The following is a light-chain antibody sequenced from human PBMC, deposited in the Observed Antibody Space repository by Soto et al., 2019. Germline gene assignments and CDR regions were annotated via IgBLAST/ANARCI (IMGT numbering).Light chain of an antibody. CDR1: SSNIGAGYD. CDR2: GNN. Sequence: QSVLTQPPSVSGAPGQRVTISCTGSSSNIGAGYDIHWYQQLPGTAPKLLIYGNNNRPSGVPDRFSGSKSGTSASLAITGLQAEDEADYHCQSHDSSLSGSVFGTGTKVTDL. J-gene: IGLJ1*01. V-gene: IGLV1-40*01. CDR3: QSHDSSLSGSV.